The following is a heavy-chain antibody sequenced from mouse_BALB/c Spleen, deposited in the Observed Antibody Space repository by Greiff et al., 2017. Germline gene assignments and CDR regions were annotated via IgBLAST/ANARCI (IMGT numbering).Heavy chain of an antibody. V-gene: IGHV3-2*02. D-gene: IGHD2-3*01. Sequence: VQLKESGPGLVKPSQSLSLTCTVTGYSITSDYAWNWIRQFPGNKLEWMGYISYSGSTSYNPSLKSRISITRDTSKNQFFLQLNSVTTEDTATYYCARSYDGYYVSWCAYWGQGTLVTVSA. CDR2: ISYSGST. CDR1: GYSITSDYA. CDR3: ARSYDGYYVSWCAY. J-gene: IGHJ3*01.